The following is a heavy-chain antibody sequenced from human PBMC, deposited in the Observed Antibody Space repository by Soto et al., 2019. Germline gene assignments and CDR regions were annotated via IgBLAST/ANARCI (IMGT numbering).Heavy chain of an antibody. CDR2: INAGNGNT. J-gene: IGHJ4*02. CDR3: ARSIEVVTSFDY. V-gene: IGHV1-3*01. CDR1: GYTFTSYA. D-gene: IGHD3-22*01. Sequence: QVQLVQSGAEVKKPGASVKVSCKASGYTFTSYAMHWVRQAPGQRLEWMGWINAGNGNTKYSQKFQGRVTITRDTSASTAYMELSSLRSEDTAVCYCARSIEVVTSFDYWGQGTLVTVSS.